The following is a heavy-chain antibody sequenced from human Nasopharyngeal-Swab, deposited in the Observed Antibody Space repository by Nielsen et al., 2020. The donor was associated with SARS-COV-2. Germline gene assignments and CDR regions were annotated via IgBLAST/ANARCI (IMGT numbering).Heavy chain of an antibody. Sequence: GRSLRLSCAASGFTFSSYGMHWVRQAPGKGLEWVSSISSSSSYIYYADSVKGRFTISRDNAKNSLYLQMNSLRAEDTAVYYCARGGWEGIAAADTRVYWGQGTLVTVSS. CDR3: ARGGWEGIAAADTRVY. D-gene: IGHD6-13*01. CDR2: ISSSSSYI. CDR1: GFTFSSYG. J-gene: IGHJ4*02. V-gene: IGHV3-21*01.